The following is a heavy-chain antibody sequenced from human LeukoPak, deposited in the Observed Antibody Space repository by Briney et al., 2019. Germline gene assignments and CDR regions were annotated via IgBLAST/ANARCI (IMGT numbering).Heavy chain of an antibody. CDR3: ARHGWLYDSGTYYTFDP. CDR1: GGSISSSNYY. CDR2: LSHTESN. Sequence: SETLSLTCTVSGGSISSSNYYWGWIRPSKGKGLEWLGSLSHTESNYHHPSLKSRVSISVDTSKNQFSLRLSSVTAADTAVYYCARHGWLYDSGTYYTFDPWGEGALVTVSS. D-gene: IGHD3-10*01. V-gene: IGHV4-39*01. J-gene: IGHJ5*02.